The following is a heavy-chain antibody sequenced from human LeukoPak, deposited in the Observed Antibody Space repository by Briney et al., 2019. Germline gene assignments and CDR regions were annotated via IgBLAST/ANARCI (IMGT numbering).Heavy chain of an antibody. CDR3: AREPGYSYGP. CDR2: IDPSDSYT. D-gene: IGHD5-18*01. V-gene: IGHV5-10-1*01. CDR1: GYSFTSYW. J-gene: IGHJ5*02. Sequence: GESLRISCEGSGYSFTSYWISWVRQMPGKGLEWMGKIDPSDSYTNYSPSFQGHVTISANKSISTAYLQWSSLKASDTAMYYCAREPGYSYGPWGQGTLVTVSS.